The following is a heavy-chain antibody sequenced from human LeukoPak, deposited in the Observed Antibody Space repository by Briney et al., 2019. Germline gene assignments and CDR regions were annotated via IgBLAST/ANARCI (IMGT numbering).Heavy chain of an antibody. Sequence: GGSLRLSCAASGFTFSSYAMHWVRQAPGKGLEWVAVISYDGRNEIYADSVKGRFTISRDNSKNTLYLQMNSLRAEDTAVYYCARGSNYYDSSGYFLFDYWGQGTLVTVSP. CDR1: GFTFSSYA. CDR2: ISYDGRNE. D-gene: IGHD3-22*01. V-gene: IGHV3-30*04. CDR3: ARGSNYYDSSGYFLFDY. J-gene: IGHJ4*02.